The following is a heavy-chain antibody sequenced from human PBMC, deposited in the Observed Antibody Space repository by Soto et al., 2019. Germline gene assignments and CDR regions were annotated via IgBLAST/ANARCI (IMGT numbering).Heavy chain of an antibody. D-gene: IGHD3-3*01. CDR3: ARDPERFFNYGMDV. CDR1: AYTSTSYG. J-gene: IGHJ6*02. V-gene: IGHV1-18*01. CDR2: ISAYNGNT. Sequence: GASVKVSCKASAYTSTSYGISWVRQAPGQGLEWMGWISAYNGNTNYAQKLQGRVTMTTDTSTSTAYMELRSLRSDDTAVYYCARDPERFFNYGMDVWGQGTTVTVSS.